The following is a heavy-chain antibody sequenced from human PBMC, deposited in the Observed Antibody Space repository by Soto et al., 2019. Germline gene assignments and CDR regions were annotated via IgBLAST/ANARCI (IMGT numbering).Heavy chain of an antibody. V-gene: IGHV4-59*01. CDR2: IYYSGST. J-gene: IGHJ4*02. Sequence: SETLSLTCTVSGASISRYYWSWIRQSPGKGLEWIGYIYYSGSTNYNPSLKSRVTISVDTSKNQFSLKLSSVTAADTAVYYCARVQPVRYYYDSSGYSGYFDYWGQGTLVTVSS. CDR1: GASISRYY. CDR3: ARVQPVRYYYDSSGYSGYFDY. D-gene: IGHD3-22*01.